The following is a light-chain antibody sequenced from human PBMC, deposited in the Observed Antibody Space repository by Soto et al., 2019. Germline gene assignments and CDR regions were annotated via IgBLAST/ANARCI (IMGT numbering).Light chain of an antibody. V-gene: IGKV2-28*01. CDR3: MQAVQNPYT. CDR2: LGS. J-gene: IGKJ2*01. Sequence: DIVMTQSPLSLPVTPGEPASISCRSSQSLLHSNGYKYLDWYLQKPGQSPQLLIYLGSNRASGVPDRFSGSGSGTDFTLKISRVEAEDIGVYYCMQAVQNPYTFGQGTNLEIK. CDR1: QSLLHSNGYKY.